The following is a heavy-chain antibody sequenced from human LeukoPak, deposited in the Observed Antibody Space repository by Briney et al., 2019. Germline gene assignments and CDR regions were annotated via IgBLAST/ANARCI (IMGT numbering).Heavy chain of an antibody. Sequence: SETLSLTCTVSGGSISSSSYFWGWIRQPPGKGLEWIGTIYYSGSTYYNPSLKSRVTISVDTSKNQFSLKLSSVTAADTAVYYCARGGYTMTTVTNWFDPWGQGTLVTVSS. CDR2: IYYSGST. D-gene: IGHD4-17*01. CDR1: GGSISSSSYF. V-gene: IGHV4-39*07. J-gene: IGHJ5*02. CDR3: ARGGYTMTTVTNWFDP.